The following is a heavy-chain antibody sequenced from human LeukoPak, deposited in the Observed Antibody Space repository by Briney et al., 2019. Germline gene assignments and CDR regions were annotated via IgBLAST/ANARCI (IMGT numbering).Heavy chain of an antibody. CDR1: GGTFSSYA. Sequence: SVKVSCKASGGTFSSYAISWVRQAPGQGLEWMGGIIPIFGTANYAQKFQGRVTITADKSTSTAYMELSSLRSEDTAVYYCALGIVGADFSVDYWGQGTLVTVSS. J-gene: IGHJ4*02. CDR3: ALGIVGADFSVDY. V-gene: IGHV1-69*06. CDR2: IIPIFGTA. D-gene: IGHD1-26*01.